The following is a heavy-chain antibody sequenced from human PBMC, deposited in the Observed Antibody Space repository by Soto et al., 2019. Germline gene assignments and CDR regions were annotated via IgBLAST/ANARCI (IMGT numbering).Heavy chain of an antibody. CDR2: IYQSGST. V-gene: IGHV4-30-2*01. CDR3: ATQSYSNSGAYYYYAMDV. D-gene: IGHD4-4*01. Sequence: SETLSLTCAVSGGSISSGGYSWSWIRQPTGKGLEWIGYIYQSGSTYYNPSLKSRVTISVDRSRNQFSLKLSSVTAADTAVYFCATQSYSNSGAYYYYAMDVWGQGTTVTVSS. CDR1: GGSISSGGYS. J-gene: IGHJ6*02.